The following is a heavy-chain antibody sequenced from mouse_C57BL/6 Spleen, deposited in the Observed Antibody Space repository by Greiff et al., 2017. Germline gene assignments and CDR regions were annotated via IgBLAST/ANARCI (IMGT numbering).Heavy chain of an antibody. D-gene: IGHD2-5*01. V-gene: IGHV2-4*01. CDR2: IWSGGST. CDR3: AKTHSNYEGFFAY. Sequence: QVQLKESGPGLVQPSQSLSITCTVSGFSLTSYGVHWVRQPPGKGLEWLGVIWSGGSTDYNAAFISRLSISKDNSKSQVFFKMNSLQADDTAIYDCAKTHSNYEGFFAYWGQGTLVTVSA. CDR1: GFSLTSYG. J-gene: IGHJ3*01.